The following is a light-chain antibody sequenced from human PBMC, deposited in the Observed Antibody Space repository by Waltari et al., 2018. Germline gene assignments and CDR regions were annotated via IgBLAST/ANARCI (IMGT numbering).Light chain of an antibody. CDR3: SSYAGSNTFL. CDR2: EVS. Sequence: QAALTQPPSMSGSPGQSVTISCTGTSSDIGGYNLVSCYHQHPGKAPKLMIYEVSQRPSGVSDRFSGSKSGNTASLTISGLQAEDEADYYCSSYAGSNTFLFGGGTRLTVL. J-gene: IGLJ2*01. V-gene: IGLV2-8*01. CDR1: SSDIGGYNL.